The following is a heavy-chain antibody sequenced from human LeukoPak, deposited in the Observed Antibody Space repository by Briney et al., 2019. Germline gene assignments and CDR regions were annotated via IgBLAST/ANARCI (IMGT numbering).Heavy chain of an antibody. CDR2: IYPGDSDT. CDR1: RYSFTSYW. V-gene: IGHV5-51*01. J-gene: IGHJ4*02. Sequence: GESLKISCKGSRYSFTSYWIGWVRQMPGKGLEWMGIIYPGDSDTRYSPSFQGQVTVSADKSISTAYLQWSSLKASDTAMYYCARREDQDHYDYWGQGTLVTVSS. CDR3: ARREDQDHYDY.